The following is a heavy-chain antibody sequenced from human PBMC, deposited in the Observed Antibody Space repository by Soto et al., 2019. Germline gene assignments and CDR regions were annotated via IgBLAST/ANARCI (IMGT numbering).Heavy chain of an antibody. J-gene: IGHJ4*02. CDR2: ISGSGGST. D-gene: IGHD1-20*01. CDR3: AKATNWNLDY. Sequence: GGSLRLSCAASGFTFSSYARSWVRQAPGKGLEWVSAISGSGGSTYYADSVKGRFTISRDNSKNTLFLQMNSLRAEDTAVYYCAKATNWNLDYWGQGTLVTVSS. CDR1: GFTFSSYA. V-gene: IGHV3-23*01.